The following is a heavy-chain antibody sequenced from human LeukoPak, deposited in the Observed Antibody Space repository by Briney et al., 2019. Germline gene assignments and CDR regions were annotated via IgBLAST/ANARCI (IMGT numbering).Heavy chain of an antibody. CDR1: GYTFTSYD. CDR2: INAGNGNT. V-gene: IGHV1-3*01. CDR3: ARVAEVLRFLEWPYYFDY. Sequence: ASVKVSCKASGYTFTSYDINWVRQATGQGLEWMGWINAGNGNTKYSQKFQGRVTITRDTSASTAYMELSSLRSEDTAVYYCARVAEVLRFLEWPYYFDYWGQGTLVTVSS. D-gene: IGHD3-3*01. J-gene: IGHJ4*02.